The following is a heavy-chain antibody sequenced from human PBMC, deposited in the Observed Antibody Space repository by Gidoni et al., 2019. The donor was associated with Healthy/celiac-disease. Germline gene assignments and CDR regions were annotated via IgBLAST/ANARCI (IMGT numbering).Heavy chain of an antibody. D-gene: IGHD6-6*01. CDR2: INPNSGGT. CDR1: GYTFTGYY. V-gene: IGHV1-2*05. CDR3: ARGRAVPEDAFDI. J-gene: IGHJ3*02. Sequence: QVPLVQSGAEVKKPGASVRVSCKASGYTFTGYYRHWVRQAPGQGLEWMGRINPNSGGTNYAQKFQGRVTMTRDTSISTAYMELSRLRSDDTVVYYCARGRAVPEDAFDIWGQGTMVTVSS.